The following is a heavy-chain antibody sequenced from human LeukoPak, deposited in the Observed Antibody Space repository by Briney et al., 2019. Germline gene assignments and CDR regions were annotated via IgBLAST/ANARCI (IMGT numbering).Heavy chain of an antibody. V-gene: IGHV1-2*02. CDR1: GYTFTGYY. CDR2: INPNSGGT. J-gene: IGHJ4*02. CDR3: ARDRRFGELGDY. D-gene: IGHD3-10*01. Sequence: ASVKVSCKASGYTFTGYYMHWVRQAPGQGLEWMGWINPNSGGTNYAQKFQGRVTMTRDKSISTAYMELSRLRSDDTAVYYCARDRRFGELGDYWGQGTLVTVSS.